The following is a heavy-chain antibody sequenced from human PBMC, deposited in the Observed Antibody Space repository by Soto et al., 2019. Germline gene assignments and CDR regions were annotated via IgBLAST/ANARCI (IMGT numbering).Heavy chain of an antibody. V-gene: IGHV3-64*01. CDR1: GFTFSSYA. J-gene: IGHJ4*02. CDR2: ISSNGGST. D-gene: IGHD4-17*01. CDR3: ARDLRYGDYGDY. Sequence: GGSLRLSCAASGFTFSSYAMHWVRQAPGKGLEYVSAISSNGGSTYYANSVKGRFTISRDNSKNTLYLQMGSLRAEDMAVYYCARDLRYGDYGDYWGQGTLVTVSS.